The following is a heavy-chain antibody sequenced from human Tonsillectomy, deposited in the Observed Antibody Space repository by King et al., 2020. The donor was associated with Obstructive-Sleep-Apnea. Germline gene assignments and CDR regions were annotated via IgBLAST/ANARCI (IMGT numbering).Heavy chain of an antibody. V-gene: IGHV2-5*02. CDR1: WFSLSSTGVG. Sequence: TLKESGPTLVKPTQTLTLTFTFSWFSLSSTGVGVGWIRQSPGKALECLAVIFWDDVNSYSPSLKSRLTITKDTSKNQVVLTMTSMDPVDTGTYYCAHSQITILDYFDYWGQGTLVTVSS. CDR3: AHSQITILDYFDY. CDR2: IFWDDVN. J-gene: IGHJ4*02. D-gene: IGHD3-9*01.